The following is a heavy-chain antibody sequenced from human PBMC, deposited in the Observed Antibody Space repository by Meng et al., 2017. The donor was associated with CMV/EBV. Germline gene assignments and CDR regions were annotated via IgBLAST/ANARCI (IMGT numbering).Heavy chain of an antibody. CDR1: TFSSYA. D-gene: IGHD3-9*01. CDR3: ARVAYYDILTGYDNWFDP. Sequence: TFSSYAISGVRQAPGQGLEWMGGIIPIFGTANYAQKFQGRVTITTDESTSTAYMELSSLRSEDTAVYYCARVAYYDILTGYDNWFDPWGQGTLVTVSS. V-gene: IGHV1-69*05. J-gene: IGHJ5*02. CDR2: IIPIFGTA.